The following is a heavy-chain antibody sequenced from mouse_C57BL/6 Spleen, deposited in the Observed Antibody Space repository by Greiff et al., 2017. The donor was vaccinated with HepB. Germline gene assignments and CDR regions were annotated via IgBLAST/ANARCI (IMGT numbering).Heavy chain of an antibody. CDR2: IDPSDSET. V-gene: IGHV1-52*01. D-gene: IGHD2-1*01. CDR3: ARDGNDAMCY. CDR1: GYTFTSYW. J-gene: IGHJ4*01. Sequence: QVQLQQPGAGLVRPGSSVKLSCKASGYTFTSYWMHWVKQRPIQGLEWIGNIDPSDSETHYNQKFKDKATLTVDKSSSTAYMQLSSLTSEDSAVYYCARDGNDAMCYWGQGTSVTVSS.